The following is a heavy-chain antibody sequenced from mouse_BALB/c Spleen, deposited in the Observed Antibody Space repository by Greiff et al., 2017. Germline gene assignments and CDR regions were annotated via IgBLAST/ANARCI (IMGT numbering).Heavy chain of an antibody. D-gene: IGHD2-10*02. CDR3: ARKGGYGKAWFAY. CDR2: IWSGGST. CDR1: GFSLTSYG. V-gene: IGHV2-2*02. Sequence: QVQLKESGPGLVQPSQSLSITCTVSGFSLTSYGVHWVRQSPGKGLEWLGVIWSGGSTDYNAAFISRLSISKDNSKSQVFFKMNSLQANDTAIYYCARKGGYGKAWFAYWGQGTLVTVSA. J-gene: IGHJ3*01.